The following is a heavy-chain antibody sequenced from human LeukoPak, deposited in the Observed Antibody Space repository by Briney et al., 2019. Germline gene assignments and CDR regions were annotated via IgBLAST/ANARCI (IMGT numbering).Heavy chain of an antibody. D-gene: IGHD3-22*01. CDR1: GFTFSNYA. V-gene: IGHV3-9*01. Sequence: PGGSLRLSCATSGFTFSNYAMHWVRQAPGKGLEWVSGLSWNSGSIGYADSVKGRFTISRDNDKNSLYLQMDSLRAEDTAFYYCAKACSSCYYCGYFDPWGQGTLVTVSS. CDR2: LSWNSGSI. CDR3: AKACSSCYYCGYFDP. J-gene: IGHJ5*02.